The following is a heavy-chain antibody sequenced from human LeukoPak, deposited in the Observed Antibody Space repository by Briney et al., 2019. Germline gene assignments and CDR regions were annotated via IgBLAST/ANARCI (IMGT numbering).Heavy chain of an antibody. CDR1: GFIFSSKW. Sequence: GGSLRLSCAASGFIFSSKWIHWVRQAPGKGLEWVSRIDNGGSYTSYADSVKGRFTISRDNTKNTLYLQMNSLRAEDTAVYYCARDLPISDSSGYYLDYWGRGTVVTVSS. CDR2: IDNGGSYT. J-gene: IGHJ4*02. D-gene: IGHD3-22*01. V-gene: IGHV3-74*01. CDR3: ARDLPISDSSGYYLDY.